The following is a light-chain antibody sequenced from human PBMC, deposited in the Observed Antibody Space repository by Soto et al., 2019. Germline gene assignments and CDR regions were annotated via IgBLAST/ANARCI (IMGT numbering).Light chain of an antibody. Sequence: QSALTQPASVSGSPGQSITISCTGTSNDVGGYNYVSWYQQHPGKAPKLMIYDVSNRPSGVSNRFSGSKSGNTASLTISGLQAEDEADYYCSSYTYSRDVVFGGGTQLTVL. V-gene: IGLV2-14*01. CDR1: SNDVGGYNY. CDR2: DVS. J-gene: IGLJ2*01. CDR3: SSYTYSRDVV.